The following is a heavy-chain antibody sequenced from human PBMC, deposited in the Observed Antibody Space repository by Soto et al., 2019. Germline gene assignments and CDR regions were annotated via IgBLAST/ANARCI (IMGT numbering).Heavy chain of an antibody. D-gene: IGHD6-13*01. CDR2: IKQDENGK. J-gene: IGHJ4*02. V-gene: IGHV3-7*02. CDR3: XXXXXPAAAGLVLDF. CDR1: GFTFSSRW. Sequence: EVQLVESGGGLVQPGGSLRLSCEASGFTFSSRWMTWVRQGPGKGLEWVANIKQDENGKDYVDSVKGRFTISRDNAKXXXXXXXXXXXXXXXXXXXXXXXXXPAAAGLVLDFWGQGTLVTVSS.